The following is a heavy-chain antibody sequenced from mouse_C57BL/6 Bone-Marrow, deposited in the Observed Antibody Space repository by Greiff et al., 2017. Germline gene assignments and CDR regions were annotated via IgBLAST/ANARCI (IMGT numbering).Heavy chain of an antibody. D-gene: IGHD1-1*01. CDR2: IRLKSDNYAT. V-gene: IGHV6-3*01. J-gene: IGHJ3*01. CDR1: GFTFSNYW. Sequence: EVKVEESGGGLVQPGGSMKLSCVASGFTFSNYWMNWVRQSTEKGLEWVAQIRLKSDNYATHYAESVKGRFTISRDDSKSSVYLQMNNLRAEDTGIYYCTGYDGSSSFAYWGQGTLVTVSA. CDR3: TGYDGSSSFAY.